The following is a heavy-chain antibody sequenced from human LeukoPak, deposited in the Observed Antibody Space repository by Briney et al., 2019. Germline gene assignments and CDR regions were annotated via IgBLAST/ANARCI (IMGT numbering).Heavy chain of an antibody. CDR3: ARLGKYDILTGYSSSSSAFDI. D-gene: IGHD3-9*01. Sequence: GESLKISCKGSGYRFPSYWIGWVRQMPGKGLEWRGIIYPGDSDTRYSPSFQGQVTISADKSISTAYLQWNSLKASDTAMYYCARLGKYDILTGYSSSSSAFDIWGQGTMVTVSS. V-gene: IGHV5-51*01. J-gene: IGHJ3*02. CDR1: GYRFPSYW. CDR2: IYPGDSDT.